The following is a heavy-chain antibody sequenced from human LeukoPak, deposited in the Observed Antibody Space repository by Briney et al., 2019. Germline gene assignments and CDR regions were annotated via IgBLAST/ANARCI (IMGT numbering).Heavy chain of an antibody. CDR1: GYTFTSYY. Sequence: ASVKFSCKASGYTFTSYYMHWVRQAPGQGLEWMGIINPSGGSTSYAQKFQGRVTMTRDTSTSTVYMELSSLRSEDTAVYYCAKDLHSGASCYWGQGTLVTVPS. CDR2: INPSGGST. D-gene: IGHD3-10*01. CDR3: AKDLHSGASCY. V-gene: IGHV1-46*01. J-gene: IGHJ4*02.